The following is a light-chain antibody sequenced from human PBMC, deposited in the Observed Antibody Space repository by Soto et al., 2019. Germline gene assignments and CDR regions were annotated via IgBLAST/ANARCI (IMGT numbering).Light chain of an antibody. Sequence: EIVLTQSPATLSLSPGERATLSCRASQSIRSSLAWYQQKPGQAPRLLIYDAFNRATGIPARFSGSGSGTDFTLTISSLEPEDFAVYYCQQRASWWTFGQGTKVEIK. CDR1: QSIRSS. J-gene: IGKJ1*01. CDR3: QQRASWWT. CDR2: DAF. V-gene: IGKV3-11*01.